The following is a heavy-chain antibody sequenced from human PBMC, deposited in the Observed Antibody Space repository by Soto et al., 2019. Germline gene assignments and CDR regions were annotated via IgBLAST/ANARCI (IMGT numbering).Heavy chain of an antibody. V-gene: IGHV1-18*04. Sequence: QVQLVQSGAEVKKPGASVKVSCKASGYTFTSYGISWVRQAPGQGLEWMGWISAYNGNTNYAQKLQGRVTMTTDTSTSTGYMGLRSLRSDDTAGYYFAREINFREYDFLSCPIYYYYGMDVWGQGTTVTVSS. CDR1: GYTFTSYG. CDR2: ISAYNGNT. CDR3: AREINFREYDFLSCPIYYYYGMDV. D-gene: IGHD3-3*01. J-gene: IGHJ6*02.